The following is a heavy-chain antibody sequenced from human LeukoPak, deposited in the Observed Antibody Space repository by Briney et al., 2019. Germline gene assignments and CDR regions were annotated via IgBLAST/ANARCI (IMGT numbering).Heavy chain of an antibody. CDR1: GFTFSSYW. CDR3: ARGNYCAMDV. V-gene: IGHV3-74*01. J-gene: IGHJ6*02. Sequence: GGSLRLSCAASGFTFSSYWMHWVRQAPGKGLVWVSRINSDGTTTNYADSVKGRFTISRDNAKNTLFLQMNSLRAEDTAVYYCARGNYCAMDVWGQGTTVTVSS. CDR2: INSDGTTT.